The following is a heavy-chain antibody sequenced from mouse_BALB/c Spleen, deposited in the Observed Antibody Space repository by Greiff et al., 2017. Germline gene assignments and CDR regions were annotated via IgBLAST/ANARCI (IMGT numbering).Heavy chain of an antibody. V-gene: IGHV1S16*01. J-gene: IGHJ3*01. CDR2: INPSNGGT. D-gene: IGHD2-3*01. Sequence: QVQLQQSGAELVKPGASVKLSCKASGYTFTSYYMYWVKQRPGQGLEWIGEINPSNGGTNFNEKFKSKATLTVDKSSSTAYMQLSSLTSEDSAVYYCTRKDGYYVFAYWGQGTLVTVAA. CDR1: GYTFTSYY. CDR3: TRKDGYYVFAY.